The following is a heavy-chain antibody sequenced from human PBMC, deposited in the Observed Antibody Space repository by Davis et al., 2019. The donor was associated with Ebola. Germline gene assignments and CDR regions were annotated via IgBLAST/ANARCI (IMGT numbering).Heavy chain of an antibody. CDR3: ASLRQTYDSSGYSQPFDY. Sequence: SETLSSTCPAPGGPTISSDYYWGWIRQSPREGLEWNGTFYYSGTTFYNPSLKSRITVSVDPSKNQFSLKLSSATAADTAVYYCASLRQTYDSSGYSQPFDYWGQGSLVSVSS. J-gene: IGHJ4*02. CDR1: GGPTISSDYY. D-gene: IGHD3-22*01. V-gene: IGHV4-39*01. CDR2: FYYSGTT.